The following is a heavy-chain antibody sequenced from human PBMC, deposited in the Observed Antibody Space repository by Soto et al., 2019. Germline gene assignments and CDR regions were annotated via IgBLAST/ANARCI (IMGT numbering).Heavy chain of an antibody. D-gene: IGHD1-7*01. V-gene: IGHV4-30-4*01. Sequence: PSETLSLTCTVSGGSISSGDYYWSWIRQPPGKGLEWIGYIYYSGSTYYNPFLKSRVTISVDTSKNQFSLKLSSVTAADTAVYYCASLGGYNWNYAIDYWGQGTLVTVSS. CDR3: ASLGGYNWNYAIDY. CDR1: GGSISSGDYY. CDR2: IYYSGST. J-gene: IGHJ4*02.